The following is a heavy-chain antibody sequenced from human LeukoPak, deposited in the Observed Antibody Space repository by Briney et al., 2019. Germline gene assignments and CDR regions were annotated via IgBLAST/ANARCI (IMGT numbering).Heavy chain of an antibody. Sequence: GGSLRLSCAAPGFTFSSYYMNWVRQAPGKGLEWVSYIGSATFYYADSVKGRFTISRDNAKNSLFLQMNSLRAEDTAVYYCARAVPRGSSYGYYDFWGQGTLVTVSS. CDR1: GFTFSSYY. D-gene: IGHD5-18*01. V-gene: IGHV3-48*01. J-gene: IGHJ4*02. CDR3: ARAVPRGSSYGYYDF. CDR2: IGSATF.